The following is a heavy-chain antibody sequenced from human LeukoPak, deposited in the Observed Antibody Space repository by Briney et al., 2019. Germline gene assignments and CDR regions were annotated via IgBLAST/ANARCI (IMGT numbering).Heavy chain of an antibody. CDR3: ARDQLRGYGMDV. V-gene: IGHV3-30-3*01. CDR1: GFTFSSYA. J-gene: IGHJ6*02. D-gene: IGHD3-10*01. Sequence: GGSLRLSCAASGFTFSSYAMHWVRQAPGKGLEWVAVISYDGSNKYYADSVKGRFTISRDNSKNTLYLQMNSLRAEDTAVYYCARDQLRGYGMDVWGQGTTVTVSS. CDR2: ISYDGSNK.